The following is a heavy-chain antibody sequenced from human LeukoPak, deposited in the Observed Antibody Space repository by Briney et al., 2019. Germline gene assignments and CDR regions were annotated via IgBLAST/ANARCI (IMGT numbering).Heavy chain of an antibody. V-gene: IGHV1-46*01. Sequence: GASVKVSCKASGYTFTSYYMHWVRQAPGQGLEWMGIINPSGDSTSYAQKFQGRVTMTRDTSTSTVYMELSSLRSEDTAVYYCARDLGEDDSSGYYTYNWFDPWGQGTLVTVSS. D-gene: IGHD3-22*01. CDR3: ARDLGEDDSSGYYTYNWFDP. CDR1: GYTFTSYY. CDR2: INPSGDST. J-gene: IGHJ5*02.